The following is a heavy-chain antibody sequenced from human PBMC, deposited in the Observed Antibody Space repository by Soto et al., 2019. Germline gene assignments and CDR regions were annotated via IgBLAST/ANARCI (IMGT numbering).Heavy chain of an antibody. D-gene: IGHD2-21*02. CDR3: ARAGSGYDLGGYCGCDCYRAEYFQH. V-gene: IGHV4-59*01. Sequence: QVQLQESGPGLVKPSETLSLTCTVSGGSISSYYWSWIRQHPGKGLEWIGYIYYSGSTNYNPSLKSRVTISVDTSKNKFSLKLSSVTGADTAVYYCARAGSGYDLGGYCGCDCYRAEYFQHWGQGTLVTVSS. CDR2: IYYSGST. J-gene: IGHJ1*01. CDR1: GGSISSYY.